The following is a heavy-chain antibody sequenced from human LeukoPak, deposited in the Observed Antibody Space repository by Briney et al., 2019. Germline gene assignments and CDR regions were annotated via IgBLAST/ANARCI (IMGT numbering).Heavy chain of an antibody. Sequence: GGSLRLSCAASGFTFSSYSMNWVRQAPGKGLEWVSSISSSSSYIYYADSVKGRFTISRDNAKNSLYLQMNSLRAEDTAVYYCERDDEQWLETEYYYGMDVWGEGTTVTVSS. CDR3: ERDDEQWLETEYYYGMDV. CDR1: GFTFSSYS. V-gene: IGHV3-21*01. CDR2: ISSSSSYI. J-gene: IGHJ6*04. D-gene: IGHD6-19*01.